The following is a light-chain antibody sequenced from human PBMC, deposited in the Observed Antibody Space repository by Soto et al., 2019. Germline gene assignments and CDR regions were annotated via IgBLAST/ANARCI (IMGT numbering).Light chain of an antibody. CDR1: QRVYSKY. CDR3: QQYGNSPYT. CDR2: GAS. V-gene: IGKV3-20*01. J-gene: IGKJ2*01. Sequence: DIVLTQFPDTLSLSPGEAATLSCRASQRVYSKYFAWYQQRPGQAPNLLIFGASTRAAGIPERFSGRGSATDFTLTISRLEPEDSAVYYCQQYGNSPYTFGQGTKLEIK.